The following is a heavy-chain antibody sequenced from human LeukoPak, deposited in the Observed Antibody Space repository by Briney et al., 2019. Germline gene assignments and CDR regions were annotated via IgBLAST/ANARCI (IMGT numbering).Heavy chain of an antibody. V-gene: IGHV3-74*01. CDR3: ARVNILSGWPFDY. CDR2: INTDGSSI. CDR1: GLTFSSYW. Sequence: GGSLRLSCAASGLTFSSYWMHWVRQAPGKGLVWVSRINTDGSSISYADSVQGRFTISRDNAKNSLYLQMNSLRAEDMAMYYCARVNILSGWPFDYWGQGTLVTVSS. D-gene: IGHD6-19*01. J-gene: IGHJ4*02.